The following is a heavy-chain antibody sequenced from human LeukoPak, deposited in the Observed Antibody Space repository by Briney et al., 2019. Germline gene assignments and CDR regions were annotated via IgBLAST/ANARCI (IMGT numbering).Heavy chain of an antibody. CDR1: GFSFRTYA. Sequence: PGGSLRLSCAASGFSFRTYAMSWVRQAPGKGLEWVSAISDNSGRTYCADSVKGRFTISRDNSKNTLYLQMNSLRAEDTAVYYCAKDAEITFGGVIVPTTGYFDYWGQGTLVTVSS. D-gene: IGHD3-16*02. V-gene: IGHV3-23*01. J-gene: IGHJ4*02. CDR2: ISDNSGRT. CDR3: AKDAEITFGGVIVPTTGYFDY.